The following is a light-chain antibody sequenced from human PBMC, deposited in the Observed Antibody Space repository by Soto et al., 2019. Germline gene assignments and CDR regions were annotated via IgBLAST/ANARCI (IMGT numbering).Light chain of an antibody. CDR1: QSVSSN. Sequence: IVMKKSPSTLAVYKGERATLSCRASQSVSSNLAWYQQKPGQAPRLLIYGASTRATGIPARFSGSGSGTDFTLTISILQSEDFAICYCQPDSTWLPIPFGGGTMADIK. V-gene: IGKV3-15*01. CDR2: GAS. J-gene: IGKJ4*01. CDR3: QPDSTWLPIP.